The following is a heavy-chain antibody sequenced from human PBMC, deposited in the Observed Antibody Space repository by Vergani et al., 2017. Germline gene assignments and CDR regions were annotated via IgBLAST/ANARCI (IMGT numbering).Heavy chain of an antibody. CDR3: ARAIWVVRGGNYYYYMDV. V-gene: IGHV4-34*01. Sequence: QVQLQQWGAGLLKPSETLSLTCAVYGGSFSGYYWSWIRQPPGKGLEWIGEINHRGSTNYNPSLKSRVTISVDTSKNQFSLKLSSVTAADTAVYYCARAIWVVRGGNYYYYMDVWGKGTTVTVSS. CDR2: INHRGST. D-gene: IGHD3-10*01. J-gene: IGHJ6*03. CDR1: GGSFSGYY.